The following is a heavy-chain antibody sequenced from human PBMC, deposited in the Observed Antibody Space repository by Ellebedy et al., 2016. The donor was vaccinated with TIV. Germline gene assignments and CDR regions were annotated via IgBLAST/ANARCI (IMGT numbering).Heavy chain of an antibody. Sequence: GGSLRLXXTASGLSFTAYAMSWVRQAPGRGLEWVSTVTSGDITHYADSVKGRFTISRDIPKNTLYLQMNNVRDEDTAVYYCEKPTLHYYGSGCYIFDYWGQGTLVTV. J-gene: IGHJ4*02. V-gene: IGHV3-23*01. CDR3: EKPTLHYYGSGCYIFDY. D-gene: IGHD3-10*01. CDR2: VTSGDIT. CDR1: GLSFTAYA.